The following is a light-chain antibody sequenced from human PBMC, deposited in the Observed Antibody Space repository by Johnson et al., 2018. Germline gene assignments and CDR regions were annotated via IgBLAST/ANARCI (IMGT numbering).Light chain of an antibody. Sequence: QSVLTQPPSVSAAPGQKVTISCSGSSSNIGNNYVSWYQQLPGTAPKLLIYENNKLPSGIPDRFSGSKSGTSATLGITGLQTGDEAYYYCGTWDSSLSAGNVFGTGTKVTVL. J-gene: IGLJ1*01. V-gene: IGLV1-51*02. CDR2: ENN. CDR1: SSNIGNNY. CDR3: GTWDSSLSAGNV.